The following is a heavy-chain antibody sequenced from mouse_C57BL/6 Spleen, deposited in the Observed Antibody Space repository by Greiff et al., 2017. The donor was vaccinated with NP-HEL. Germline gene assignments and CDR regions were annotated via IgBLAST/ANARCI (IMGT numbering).Heavy chain of an antibody. V-gene: IGHV1-55*01. CDR2: IYPGSGST. J-gene: IGHJ3*01. CDR1: GYTFTSYW. Sequence: QVQLKQPGAELVKPGASVKMSCKASGYTFTSYWITWVKQRPGQGLEWIGDIYPGSGSTNYNEKFKSKATLTVDTSSSTAYMQLSSLTSEDSAVYYCASYGSSPAWFAYWGQGTLVTVSA. D-gene: IGHD1-1*01. CDR3: ASYGSSPAWFAY.